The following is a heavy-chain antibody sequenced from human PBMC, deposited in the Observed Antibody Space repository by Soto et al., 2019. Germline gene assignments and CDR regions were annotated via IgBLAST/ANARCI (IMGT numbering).Heavy chain of an antibody. J-gene: IGHJ6*02. D-gene: IGHD2-21*02. Sequence: VQLVESGGGVVQPGRSLRLSCAASGFTFSSYGMHWVRQAPGKGLEWVAVISYDGSNKYYADSVKGRFTISRDNSKNTLYLQMNSLRAEDTAVYYCAKDGGSVVVTIPGTGYYYYGMDVWGQGTTVTVSS. CDR1: GFTFSSYG. V-gene: IGHV3-30*18. CDR2: ISYDGSNK. CDR3: AKDGGSVVVTIPGTGYYYYGMDV.